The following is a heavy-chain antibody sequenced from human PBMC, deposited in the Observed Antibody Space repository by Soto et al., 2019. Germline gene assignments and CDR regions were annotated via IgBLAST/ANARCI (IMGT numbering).Heavy chain of an antibody. D-gene: IGHD6-13*01. J-gene: IGHJ4*02. V-gene: IGHV3-9*01. CDR2: ISWKSGSI. Sequence: EVQLVESGGGLVQPGRSLRLSCAASGFTFDDYAMHWVRQAPGKGLEGVSGISWKSGSIGHADSVKGRFTISRDNAKNSLYLQMNSLRAEDTALYYCAKSYRSSWKQEFDYWGQGTLVTVSS. CDR3: AKSYRSSWKQEFDY. CDR1: GFTFDDYA.